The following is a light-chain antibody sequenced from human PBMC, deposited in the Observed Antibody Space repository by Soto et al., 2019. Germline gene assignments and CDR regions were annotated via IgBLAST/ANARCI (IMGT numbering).Light chain of an antibody. CDR1: QSISSY. CDR3: QQSYSTPPIMCT. V-gene: IGKV1-39*01. Sequence: DIQMTQSPSSLSASVGDRVTITCRASQSISSYLNWYQQKPGKAPKLLIYAASSLQSGVPSRFSGSGSGTDFTLTISSLQPEDFATYYCQQSYSTPPIMCTFGQGTRLEIK. CDR2: AAS. J-gene: IGKJ5*01.